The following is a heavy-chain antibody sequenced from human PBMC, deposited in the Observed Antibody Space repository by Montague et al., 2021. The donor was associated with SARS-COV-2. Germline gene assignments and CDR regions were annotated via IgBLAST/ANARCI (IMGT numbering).Heavy chain of an antibody. Sequence: PALVKPTQTLTLTCSFSGFSLTTKGMGVTWIRQPPGKALEWLALIYGNDDKRYRPSLQTKLTIAKDTSKNQVILIMTDMDPADTGTYFCAHFRMHYNHINCYWPNAVGDWGQGATVTVSS. J-gene: IGHJ6*02. CDR3: AHFRMHYNHINCYWPNAVGD. D-gene: IGHD5-24*01. CDR1: GFSLTTKGMG. V-gene: IGHV2-5*01. CDR2: IYGNDDK.